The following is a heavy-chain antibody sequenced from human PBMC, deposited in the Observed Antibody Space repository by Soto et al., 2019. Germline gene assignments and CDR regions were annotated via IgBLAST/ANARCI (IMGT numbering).Heavy chain of an antibody. J-gene: IGHJ6*03. CDR3: ARMTIFDYYYMDV. D-gene: IGHD3-3*01. Sequence: EVQLVESGGGLVQPGGSLRLSCAASGFTVSSNYMSWVRQAPGKGLEWVSVIYSGGSTDYADSVKGRFTISRDNSKNTLYLQMNSLRAEDTAVYYCARMTIFDYYYMDVWGKGTTVTVSS. V-gene: IGHV3-66*01. CDR1: GFTVSSNY. CDR2: IYSGGST.